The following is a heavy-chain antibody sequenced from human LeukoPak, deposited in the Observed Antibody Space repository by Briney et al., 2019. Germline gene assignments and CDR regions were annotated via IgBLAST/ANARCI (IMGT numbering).Heavy chain of an antibody. V-gene: IGHV3-23*01. CDR3: AKGGGSSWYPYFDY. Sequence: PGGSLRLSCAASGFTFSSYSMTWVRQAPGKGLEWVSAISSSGGSTYYADSVKGRFTISRDNSKNTLYLQMNSLRAEDTAVYYCAKGGGSSWYPYFDYWGQGTLVTVSS. D-gene: IGHD6-13*01. J-gene: IGHJ4*02. CDR1: GFTFSSYS. CDR2: ISSSGGST.